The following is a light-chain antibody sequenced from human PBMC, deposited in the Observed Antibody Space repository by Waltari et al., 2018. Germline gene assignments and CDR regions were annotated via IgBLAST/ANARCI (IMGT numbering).Light chain of an antibody. Sequence: IVLTQSPGTLSLSPGERAPLSCRASPSFTRYLAWYQHKPGQAPRRLIYDASTRAAGIADRFSGSGSGTDFSLTISSLEPEDFAVYYCQHYVSLPVTFGQGTKVEIK. CDR1: PSFTRY. V-gene: IGKV3-20*01. CDR3: QHYVSLPVT. J-gene: IGKJ1*01. CDR2: DAS.